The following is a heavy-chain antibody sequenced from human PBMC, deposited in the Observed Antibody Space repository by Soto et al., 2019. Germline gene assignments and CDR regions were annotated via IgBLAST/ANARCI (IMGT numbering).Heavy chain of an antibody. CDR2: FYPGSSEA. CDR3: AGHYAPSGEYFNCFDY. J-gene: IGHJ4*02. CDR1: VYPFTTYW. D-gene: IGHD1-26*01. V-gene: IGHV5-51*01. Sequence: RGQSLNISCQVSVYPFTTYWIAWVRQIPGKGLEYMGIFYPGSSEARYSPSFQGQVTFSADKSRNTAYLQWSSLKASYTAIYYCAGHYAPSGEYFNCFDYWGQGTLVTVSS.